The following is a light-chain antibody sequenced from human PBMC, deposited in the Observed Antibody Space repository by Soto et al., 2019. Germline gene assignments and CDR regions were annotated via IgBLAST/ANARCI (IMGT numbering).Light chain of an antibody. CDR1: QSVLYSSNNKNY. V-gene: IGKV4-1*01. Sequence: IVMTQSPDSLAVSLGERATINCKSSQSVLYSSNNKNYLAWYQQRPGQPPKLLIYWASTRESGVPDRFSVSGSGTDFTLTITSLQAEDVAVYYFQQYDSTPPTFGQVTKLEIK. CDR2: WAS. J-gene: IGKJ2*01. CDR3: QQYDSTPPT.